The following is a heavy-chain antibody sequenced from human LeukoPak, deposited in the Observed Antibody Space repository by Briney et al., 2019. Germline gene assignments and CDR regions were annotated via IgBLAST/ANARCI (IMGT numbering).Heavy chain of an antibody. Sequence: GGSLRLSCAPSGFTFSSYSMNWVRPAPRKGLEWVSSISSSSSYIYYEDSVKGRFTISRDNAKNSLYLQMNSLRAEDTAVYYCAREWELLDYWRQGTLVTVPS. V-gene: IGHV3-21*01. D-gene: IGHD1-26*01. J-gene: IGHJ4*02. CDR3: AREWELLDY. CDR1: GFTFSSYS. CDR2: ISSSSSYI.